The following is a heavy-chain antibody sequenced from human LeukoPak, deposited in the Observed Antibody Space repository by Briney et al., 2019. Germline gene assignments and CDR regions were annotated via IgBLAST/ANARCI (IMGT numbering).Heavy chain of an antibody. D-gene: IGHD2-2*02. CDR2: ISSSSSYI. CDR3: ARDRQGDCSSTSCYTGDAFDI. CDR1: GFTFSSYS. V-gene: IGHV3-21*01. J-gene: IGHJ3*02. Sequence: GGSLRLSCAASGFTFSSYSMNWVRQAPGKGLEWVSSISSSSSYIYYADSVKGRFTTSRDNAKNSLYLQMNSLRAEDTAVYCCARDRQGDCSSTSCYTGDAFDIWGQGTMVTVSS.